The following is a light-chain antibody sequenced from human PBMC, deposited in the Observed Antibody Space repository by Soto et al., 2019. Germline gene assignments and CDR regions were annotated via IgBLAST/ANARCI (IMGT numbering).Light chain of an antibody. CDR2: GAS. CDR1: QSVSSN. J-gene: IGKJ5*01. V-gene: IGKV3D-15*01. CDR3: QQYNNWPIT. Sequence: EIVMTQSPATLSVSPGERATLSCRASQSVSSNLAWYQQKPGQAPRLLIYGASIRATGIPARFSGSGSGTEFTLTISSLQSEDFAVYYCQQYNNWPITFGQGTRLKIK.